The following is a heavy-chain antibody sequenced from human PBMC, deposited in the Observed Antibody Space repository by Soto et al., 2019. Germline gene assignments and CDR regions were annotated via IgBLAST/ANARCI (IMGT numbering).Heavy chain of an antibody. V-gene: IGHV3-21*01. D-gene: IGHD2-2*01. Sequence: GGSLRLSCAASGFTFSSYSMNWVRQAPGKGLEWVSSISSSSSYIYYADSVKGRFTISRDNAKNSLYLQMNSLRAEDTAVYYCAREPSADCSSTSCYAPGDYGMDVWRQGTTVTVSS. CDR1: GFTFSSYS. CDR2: ISSSSSYI. J-gene: IGHJ6*02. CDR3: AREPSADCSSTSCYAPGDYGMDV.